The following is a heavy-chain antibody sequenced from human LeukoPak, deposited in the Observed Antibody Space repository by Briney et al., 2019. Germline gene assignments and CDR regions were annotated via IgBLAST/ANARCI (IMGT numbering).Heavy chain of an antibody. D-gene: IGHD3-16*01. J-gene: IGHJ4*01. Sequence: GRSLRLSCAASGFTFSSYAMSWVRQAPGKGLEWVSAISGSGGSTYYADSVKGRFTISRDNSKNTLYLQMNSLRAEDTAVYYCAKGDLGFGRFYFDYWGHGNLVTVS. CDR3: AKGDLGFGRFYFDY. V-gene: IGHV3-23*01. CDR2: ISGSGGST. CDR1: GFTFSSYA.